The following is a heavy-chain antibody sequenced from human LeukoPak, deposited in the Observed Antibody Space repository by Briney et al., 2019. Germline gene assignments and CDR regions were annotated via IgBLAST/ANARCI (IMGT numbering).Heavy chain of an antibody. CDR2: INHNGNVN. D-gene: IGHD1-26*01. CDR3: TRDLVGAGATYGMDV. Sequence: GGSLRLSCAASGFTFSSYWMNWARQAPGKGLEWVASINHNGNVNYYVDSVKGRFTISRDNAKNSLYLQMSNLRAEDTAVYYCTRDLVGAGATYGMDVWGHGTTVIVSS. CDR1: GFTFSSYW. V-gene: IGHV3-7*03. J-gene: IGHJ6*02.